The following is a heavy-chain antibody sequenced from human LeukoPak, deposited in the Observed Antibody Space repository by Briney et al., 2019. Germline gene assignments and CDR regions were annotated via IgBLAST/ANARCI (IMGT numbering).Heavy chain of an antibody. J-gene: IGHJ4*02. CDR2: INAGNGNT. V-gene: IGHV1-3*01. CDR3: ATTYSSSSSFDY. D-gene: IGHD6-6*01. CDR1: GYTFTSYA. Sequence: ASVKVSCKASGYTFTSYAMHWVRQAPGQRLEWMGWINAGNGNTKYSQKFQGRVTITRDTSASTAYMELSSLRSDDTAVYYCATTYSSSSSFDYWGQGALVTVSS.